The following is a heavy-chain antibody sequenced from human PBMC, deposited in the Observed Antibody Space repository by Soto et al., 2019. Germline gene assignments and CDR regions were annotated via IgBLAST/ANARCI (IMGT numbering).Heavy chain of an antibody. D-gene: IGHD3-10*01. J-gene: IGHJ3*02. CDR2: IYPGDSDT. CDR3: ARGVRGGLWVHAFDI. CDR1: GYSFTSYW. Sequence: GESLKISCKVSGYSFTSYWIGWVRQMPGKGLEWMGIIYPGDSDTRYSPSFQGQVTISADKSISTAYLQWSSLKASDTAMYYCARGVRGGLWVHAFDIWGQGTMVTVSS. V-gene: IGHV5-51*01.